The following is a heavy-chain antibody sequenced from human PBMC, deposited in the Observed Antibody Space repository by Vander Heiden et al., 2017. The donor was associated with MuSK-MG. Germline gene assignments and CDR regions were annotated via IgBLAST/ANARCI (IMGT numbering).Heavy chain of an antibody. D-gene: IGHD3-9*01. Sequence: QLQLQESGPGLVKPSQTLSLTCTFSGGSISSGGYYWSWIRQNPGKGLEWIGYIYYSGSTYYNPSLKSRVTISVDTSKNQFSRKLSSVTAADTAVYYCARRPRVYDILTGYYPGTYDYWGQGTLVTVSS. CDR2: IYYSGST. J-gene: IGHJ4*02. V-gene: IGHV4-31*03. CDR3: ARRPRVYDILTGYYPGTYDY. CDR1: GGSISSGGYY.